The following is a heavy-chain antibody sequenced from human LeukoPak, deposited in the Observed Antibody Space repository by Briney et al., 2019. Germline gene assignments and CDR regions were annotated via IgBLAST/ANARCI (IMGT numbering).Heavy chain of an antibody. Sequence: PSETLSLTCTVSGGSISSHYWTWIRQPPGKGLEWIGYISYIGSTNYNPSLKSRVTISVDTSKNQCSLKLRSVTAADAAVYFCARDPTTVTKGLDIWGQGTMVTVSS. J-gene: IGHJ3*02. V-gene: IGHV4-59*11. D-gene: IGHD4-17*01. CDR1: GGSISSHY. CDR2: ISYIGST. CDR3: ARDPTTVTKGLDI.